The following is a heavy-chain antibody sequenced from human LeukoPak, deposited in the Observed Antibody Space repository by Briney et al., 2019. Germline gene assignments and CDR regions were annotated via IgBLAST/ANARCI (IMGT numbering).Heavy chain of an antibody. CDR2: INHSGST. V-gene: IGHV4-34*01. CDR1: GGSFSGYY. Sequence: SETLSLTCAVYGGSFSGYYWSWIRQPPGKGLEWIREINHSGSTNYNPSLKSRVTISVDTSKNQFSLKLSSVTAADTAVYYCARKCSSTSCYNYWGQGTLVTVSS. D-gene: IGHD2-2*01. CDR3: ARKCSSTSCYNY. J-gene: IGHJ4*02.